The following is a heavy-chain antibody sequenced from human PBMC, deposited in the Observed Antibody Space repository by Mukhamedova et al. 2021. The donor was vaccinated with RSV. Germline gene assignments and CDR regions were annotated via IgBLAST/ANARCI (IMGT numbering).Heavy chain of an antibody. J-gene: IGHJ4*02. CDR2: IFYNGKT. CDR3: ARARRGYTIDYDY. Sequence: WEGLEWIGYIFYNGKTTYNPSLKSRVTMSVDTSRNQFSLKLTSVTTADTAVYYCARARRGYTIDYDYWGQGTLVTVSS. D-gene: IGHD5-18*01. V-gene: IGHV4-59*01.